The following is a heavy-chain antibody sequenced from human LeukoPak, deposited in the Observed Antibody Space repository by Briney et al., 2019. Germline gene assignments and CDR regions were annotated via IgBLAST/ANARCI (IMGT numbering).Heavy chain of an antibody. CDR3: TRLPTCSSSSCPFDY. J-gene: IGHJ4*02. D-gene: IGHD2-2*01. CDR2: IRDKGNSYAT. V-gene: IGHV3-73*01. CDR1: GFIFSGSA. Sequence: RGSLRLSCAASGFIFSGSAIHWVRPASGRGLEWIGRIRDKGNSYATVYAASVNGRFSISRDDPKNTAYLQMNSLKTEDTAVYYCTRLPTCSSSSCPFDYWGQGTLVTVSS.